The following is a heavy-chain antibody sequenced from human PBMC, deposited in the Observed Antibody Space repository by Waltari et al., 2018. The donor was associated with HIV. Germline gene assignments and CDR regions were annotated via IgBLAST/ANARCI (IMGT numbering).Heavy chain of an antibody. J-gene: IGHJ4*02. D-gene: IGHD1-1*01. Sequence: QVQLVESGGGVVQPGRSLRLSCVASGFTFRNYGMHWVRQAPGKGLEWVSVIWYDGSNKYYADSVMGRFTISRDNSNNVLYLQMNSLRAEDTALYYCARGTGMARYDYWGPGTQVTVSS. CDR2: IWYDGSNK. CDR3: ARGTGMARYDY. V-gene: IGHV3-33*01. CDR1: GFTFRNYG.